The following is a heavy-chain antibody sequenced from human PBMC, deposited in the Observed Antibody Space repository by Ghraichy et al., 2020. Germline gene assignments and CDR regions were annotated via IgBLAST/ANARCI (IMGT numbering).Heavy chain of an antibody. Sequence: SETLSLTCSVSGGSISTYYWSWIRQPPGKGLEWIGYIYYSGITNYNPSLKSRVTISVDTSKNQFSLNLSSVTAADTAVYYCASLRMTPRNWYFDLWGRGTLVTVSS. V-gene: IGHV4-59*01. CDR1: GGSISTYY. D-gene: IGHD4-17*01. CDR2: IYYSGIT. J-gene: IGHJ2*01. CDR3: ASLRMTPRNWYFDL.